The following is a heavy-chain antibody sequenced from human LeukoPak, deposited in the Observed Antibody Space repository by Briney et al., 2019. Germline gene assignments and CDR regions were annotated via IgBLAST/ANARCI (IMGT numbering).Heavy chain of an antibody. V-gene: IGHV3-30*18. J-gene: IGHJ6*02. Sequence: PGGSLRLSCEASGFTFSIYGMHWVRQAPGKGLEWVAVISYDGSNKYYADSVKGRFTISRDNSKNTLYLQMDSLRAEDTAVYYCAKDLAAAAPYYYYYYGMDVWGQGTTVTVSS. D-gene: IGHD6-13*01. CDR2: ISYDGSNK. CDR3: AKDLAAAAPYYYYYYGMDV. CDR1: GFTFSIYG.